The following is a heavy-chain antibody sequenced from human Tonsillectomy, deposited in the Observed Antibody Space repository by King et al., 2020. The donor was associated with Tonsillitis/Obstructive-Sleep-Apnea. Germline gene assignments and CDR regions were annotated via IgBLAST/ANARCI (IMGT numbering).Heavy chain of an antibody. Sequence: VQLVESGGGLVQPGRSLRLSCTASGFTFGDYAMSWVRQAPGKGLEWVGFIRSKAYGGTTEYAASVKGRFTISRDDSKSIAYLQMNSLKTEDTAVYYCTRVLLGCCSGGSCYPYYYGMDVWGQGTTVTVSS. J-gene: IGHJ6*02. CDR3: TRVLLGCCSGGSCYPYYYGMDV. V-gene: IGHV3-49*04. CDR2: IRSKAYGGTT. D-gene: IGHD2-15*01. CDR1: GFTFGDYA.